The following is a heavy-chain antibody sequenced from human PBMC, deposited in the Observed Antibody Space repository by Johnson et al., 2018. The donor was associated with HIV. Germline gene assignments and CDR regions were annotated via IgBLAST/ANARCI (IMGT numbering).Heavy chain of an antibody. Sequence: VQLVESGGGLVQPGGSLILSCAASGFTFSRYWMSWVRQAPGKGLEWVANINQDGSEKYYVDSVKGRFTISRENAKNSLYLQMNSLRAEDTAVYYCAAAEYDAFDMWGQGTMVTVSS. CDR1: GFTFSRYW. D-gene: IGHD6-6*01. CDR3: AAAEYDAFDM. J-gene: IGHJ3*02. CDR2: INQDGSEK. V-gene: IGHV3-7*01.